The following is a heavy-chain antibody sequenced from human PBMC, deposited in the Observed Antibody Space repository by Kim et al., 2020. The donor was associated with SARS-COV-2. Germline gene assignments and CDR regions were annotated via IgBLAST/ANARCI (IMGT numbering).Heavy chain of an antibody. J-gene: IGHJ6*01. V-gene: IGHV3-30*04. Sequence: GGSLRLSCAASGFTFSSYAMHWVRQAPGKGLEWVAAISDDGSNKYYADSVKGRFTISRDNSKNTLYLQMNSLRAEDTAVYYCASCLVGATILDYYYKYG. CDR2: ISDDGSNK. CDR3: ASCLVGATILDYYYKYG. D-gene: IGHD1-26*01. CDR1: GFTFSSYA.